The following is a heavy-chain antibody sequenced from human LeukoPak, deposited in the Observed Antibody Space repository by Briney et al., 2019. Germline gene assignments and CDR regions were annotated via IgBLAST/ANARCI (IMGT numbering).Heavy chain of an antibody. CDR3: ARERPSYYDILTGYYPRSLPYYFDY. J-gene: IGHJ4*02. CDR2: INHSGST. V-gene: IGHV4-34*01. CDR1: GGSFSGYY. D-gene: IGHD3-9*01. Sequence: PSETLPLTCAVYGGSFSGYYWSWIRQPPGKGLEWIGEINHSGSTNYNPSLKSRVTISVDTSKNQFSLKLSSVTAADTAVYYCARERPSYYDILTGYYPRSLPYYFDYWGQGTLVTVSS.